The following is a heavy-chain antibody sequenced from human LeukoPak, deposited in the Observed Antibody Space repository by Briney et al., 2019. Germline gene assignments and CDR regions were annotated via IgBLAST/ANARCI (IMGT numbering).Heavy chain of an antibody. CDR1: GYTFTGYY. CDR3: AREVVVATTNDGNWFDP. Sequence: ASVKVSCKASGYTFTGYYMHWVRQAPGQGLEWMGWINPNSGGTNYARKFQGRVTMTRDTSISTAYMELSRLRSDDTAVYYCAREVVVATTNDGNWFDPWGQGTLVTVSS. D-gene: IGHD5-12*01. V-gene: IGHV1-2*02. J-gene: IGHJ5*02. CDR2: INPNSGGT.